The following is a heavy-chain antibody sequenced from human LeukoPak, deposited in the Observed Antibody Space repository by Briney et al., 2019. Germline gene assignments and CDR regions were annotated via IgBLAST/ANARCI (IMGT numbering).Heavy chain of an antibody. Sequence: GSLRLSCAASGFTFSTYSMNWVRQAPGKGLEWVSSISSNNRYIYYADSVKGRFTISRDNSKNTLYLQMNSLRAEDTAVYYCARDFVYYDSSGYYHVGFDYWGQGTLVTVSS. CDR2: ISSNNRYI. J-gene: IGHJ4*02. D-gene: IGHD3-22*01. CDR3: ARDFVYYDSSGYYHVGFDY. CDR1: GFTFSTYS. V-gene: IGHV3-21*01.